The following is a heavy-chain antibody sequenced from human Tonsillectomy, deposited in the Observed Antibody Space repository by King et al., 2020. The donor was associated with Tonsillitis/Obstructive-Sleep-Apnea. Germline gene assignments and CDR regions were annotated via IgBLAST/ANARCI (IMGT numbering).Heavy chain of an antibody. Sequence: VQLVESGGGVVQPGRSLRLSCAASAFTFSNYAMHWVRQAPGKGLEWVAFISYDGRDKFYADSVKGRFTISRDNSKNTLSLQMNSLRVEDTAVYYCAREGDIAAAGSLGAFDIWGQGTMVTVS. V-gene: IGHV3-30*04. CDR3: AREGDIAAAGSLGAFDI. CDR1: AFTFSNYA. D-gene: IGHD6-13*01. CDR2: ISYDGRDK. J-gene: IGHJ3*02.